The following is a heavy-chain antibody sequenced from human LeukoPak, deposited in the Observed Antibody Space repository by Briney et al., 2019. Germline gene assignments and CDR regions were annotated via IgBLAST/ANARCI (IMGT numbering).Heavy chain of an antibody. CDR1: GGSISSSSYY. CDR2: IYYSGST. J-gene: IGHJ6*03. D-gene: IGHD6-13*01. CDR3: ARGTAATERGYFDYMDV. Sequence: SETLSLTCTVSGGSISSSSYYWGWIRQPPGKGLEWIGSIYYSGSTNYNPSLKSRVTISVDTSKNQFSLKLSSVTAADTAVYYCARGTAATERGYFDYMDVWGKGTTVTISS. V-gene: IGHV4-39*07.